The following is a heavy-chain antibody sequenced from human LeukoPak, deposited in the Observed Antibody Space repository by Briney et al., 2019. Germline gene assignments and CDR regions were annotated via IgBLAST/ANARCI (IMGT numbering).Heavy chain of an antibody. CDR1: GYTFTGYY. J-gene: IGHJ5*02. V-gene: IGHV1-2*02. CDR2: INPNSGDT. D-gene: IGHD1-26*01. CDR3: ARGLGWDSGTYLGA. Sequence: AAVKVSCKASGYTFTGYYMHWVRQAPRQGREGMGWINPNSGDTNYAQKFQGRVSMTRDTSISTAYMDLSGLRSDDTALYYCARGLGWDSGTYLGAWGKGTLVTVSS.